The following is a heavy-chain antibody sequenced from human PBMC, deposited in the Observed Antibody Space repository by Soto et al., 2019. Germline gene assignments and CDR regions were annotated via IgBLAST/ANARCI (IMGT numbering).Heavy chain of an antibody. J-gene: IGHJ6*02. V-gene: IGHV3-30*03. D-gene: IGHD1-26*01. CDR2: ISFDGSHK. CDR3: VRDGGEPQVDSFYYYGLDV. CDR1: GFSFGSYG. Sequence: QGQLVESGGGLAQPGRSLRLSCAASGFSFGSYGMHWVRQAPGKGLDWVAVISFDGSHKYYADSVKGRFTISRDNSKNTLSLRLNSLTTEDTAIYYCVRDGGEPQVDSFYYYGLDVWGQGTMVTVSS.